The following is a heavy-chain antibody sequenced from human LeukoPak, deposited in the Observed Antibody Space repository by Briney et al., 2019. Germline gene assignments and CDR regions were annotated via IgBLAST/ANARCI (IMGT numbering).Heavy chain of an antibody. CDR2: ISSNSVNI. D-gene: IGHD2-2*01. Sequence: GGSLRLSCAASGFTFDDYAMYWVRQAPGKGLEWVSGISSNSVNIGYADSVKGRFTISRDNAKNSLYLQMISLRAEDTALYYCAKGYRGSPSCFPLDYWGQGTLVSVSS. V-gene: IGHV3-9*01. CDR3: AKGYRGSPSCFPLDY. J-gene: IGHJ4*02. CDR1: GFTFDDYA.